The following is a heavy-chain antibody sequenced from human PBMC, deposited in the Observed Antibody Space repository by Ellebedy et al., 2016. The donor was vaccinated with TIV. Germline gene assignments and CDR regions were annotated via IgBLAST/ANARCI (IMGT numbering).Heavy chain of an antibody. J-gene: IGHJ6*02. D-gene: IGHD4-17*01. CDR2: MNPNSGNT. Sequence: ASVKVSXXASGYTFTSYDINWVRQATGQGLEWMGWMNPNSGNTGYAQKFQGRVTITADESTSTAYMELSSLRSEDTAVYYCARVATTVTTFYYYYYGMDVWGQGTTVTVSS. V-gene: IGHV1-8*01. CDR1: GYTFTSYD. CDR3: ARVATTVTTFYYYYYGMDV.